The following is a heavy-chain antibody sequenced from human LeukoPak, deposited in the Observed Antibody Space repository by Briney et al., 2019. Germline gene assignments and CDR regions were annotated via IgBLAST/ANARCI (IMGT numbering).Heavy chain of an antibody. CDR3: AKDPTHYRVWDYYETIGLSY. CDR2: ISPSGGIT. CDR1: GLTFSSHG. D-gene: IGHD3-22*01. V-gene: IGHV3-23*01. J-gene: IGHJ4*02. Sequence: GGSLRLSCAASGLTFSSHGMNWVRQAPGKGLEWVSGISPSGGITYYTDSVKGRFTISRDNSKNTLNLQMNSLRAEDTAVYYCAKDPTHYRVWDYYETIGLSYWGQGTLVTVSS.